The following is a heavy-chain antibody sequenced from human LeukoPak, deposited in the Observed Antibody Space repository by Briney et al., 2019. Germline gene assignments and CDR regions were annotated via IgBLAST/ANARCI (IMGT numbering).Heavy chain of an antibody. J-gene: IGHJ4*02. Sequence: SETLSLTCTVSGGSISSSIYYWGWIRQPPGKGLEWIGNIYYIGGSYCNPSLKSRVTISVDTSKNQFSLKLSSVTAADTAVYYCARLRWGYSSPYYFDYWGQGTLVTVSS. CDR1: GGSISSSIYY. CDR2: IYYIGGS. D-gene: IGHD6-13*01. V-gene: IGHV4-39*01. CDR3: ARLRWGYSSPYYFDY.